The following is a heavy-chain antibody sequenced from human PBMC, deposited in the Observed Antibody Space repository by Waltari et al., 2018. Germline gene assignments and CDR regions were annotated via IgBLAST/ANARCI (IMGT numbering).Heavy chain of an antibody. CDR2: ITGSGDST. CDR3: AKSRGSSYGTEYLDY. D-gene: IGHD3-16*01. V-gene: IGHV3-23*01. J-gene: IGHJ4*02. Sequence: EVQLLGSGGGLVQPGGSLRLSCAASGFTFRSYAMNWVRQAPGKGLEWVSLITGSGDSTYYADSVKGRFTVSRDNSKNTLYLQMNSLRAEDTAVYYCAKSRGSSYGTEYLDYWGQGTLVTVSS. CDR1: GFTFRSYA.